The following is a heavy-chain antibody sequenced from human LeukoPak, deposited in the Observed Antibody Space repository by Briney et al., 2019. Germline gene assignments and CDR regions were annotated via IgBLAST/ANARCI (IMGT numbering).Heavy chain of an antibody. D-gene: IGHD3-3*01. J-gene: IGHJ5*02. Sequence: GRSLLLSCAASGFTFSSYAMHWVRQAPGKGLEWVAVISYDGSNKYYADSVKGRFTISRNNSKNTLYLQMNSLRAEDTAVYYCARDGTDYDFWSGYSNNWFDPWGQGTLVTVSS. CDR1: GFTFSSYA. V-gene: IGHV3-30*04. CDR3: ARDGTDYDFWSGYSNNWFDP. CDR2: ISYDGSNK.